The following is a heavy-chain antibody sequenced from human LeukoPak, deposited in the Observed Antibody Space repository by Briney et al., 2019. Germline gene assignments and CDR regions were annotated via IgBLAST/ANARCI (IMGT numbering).Heavy chain of an antibody. Sequence: GGSLRLSCAASGFTFSSYWMSWVRQAPGKGLEWVANIKQDGSEKYYVDSVKGRFTISRDNAKNSLYLQMNSLRAEDTAVYYCARDDCSSISCYHNWFDPWGQGTLVTVSS. CDR3: ARDDCSSISCYHNWFDP. J-gene: IGHJ5*02. CDR2: IKQDGSEK. CDR1: GFTFSSYW. V-gene: IGHV3-7*01. D-gene: IGHD2-2*01.